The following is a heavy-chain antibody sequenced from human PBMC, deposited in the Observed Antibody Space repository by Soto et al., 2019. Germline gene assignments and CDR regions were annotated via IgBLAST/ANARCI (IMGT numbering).Heavy chain of an antibody. CDR3: ARHTNYDILTVGPLDY. CDR1: GFPFSSYW. V-gene: IGHV3-7*01. D-gene: IGHD3-9*01. CDR2: IKQDGSEK. Sequence: PGGSLRLSCGAAGFPFSSYWGSWVRQAPGKGLEWVANIKQDGSEKYYVDSVKGRFTISRDNAKNSLYLQMNSLRAEDTAVYYCARHTNYDILTVGPLDYWGQGTLVTVSS. J-gene: IGHJ4*02.